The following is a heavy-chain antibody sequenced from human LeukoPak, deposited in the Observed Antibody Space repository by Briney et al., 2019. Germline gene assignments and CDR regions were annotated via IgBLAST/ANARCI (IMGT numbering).Heavy chain of an antibody. CDR1: GLTVSTNY. J-gene: IGHJ4*02. V-gene: IGHV3-66*02. CDR2: IYSGGNT. D-gene: IGHD3-3*01. Sequence: PGGSLRLSRAASGLTVSTNYMSWVRQAPGKGLEWVSVIYSGGNTYYADSVKGRFTISRDNSKNTLYLQMNSLRAEDTAVFYCARALFWSGFFDYWGQGTLVTVSS. CDR3: ARALFWSGFFDY.